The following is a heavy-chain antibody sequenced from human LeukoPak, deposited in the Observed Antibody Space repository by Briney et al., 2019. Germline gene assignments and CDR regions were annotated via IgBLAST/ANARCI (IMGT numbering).Heavy chain of an antibody. Sequence: SETLSLTCTVSGGSISSSSYYWGWVRQPPGKGLEWIGSIYYSGSTYYNPSLKSRVTISVDTSKNQFSLKLSSVTAADTAVYYCARGPDYYDSSGYSAWGQGTLVTVSS. CDR3: ARGPDYYDSSGYSA. D-gene: IGHD3-22*01. V-gene: IGHV4-39*07. CDR1: GGSISSSSYY. J-gene: IGHJ5*02. CDR2: IYYSGST.